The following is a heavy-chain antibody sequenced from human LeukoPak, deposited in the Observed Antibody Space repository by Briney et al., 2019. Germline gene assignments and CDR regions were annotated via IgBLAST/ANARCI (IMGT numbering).Heavy chain of an antibody. CDR1: GYSVSGIFY. V-gene: IGHV4-38-2*02. CDR2: IYHSGGT. D-gene: IGHD7-27*01. J-gene: IGHJ4*02. CDR3: ARALGTSFDY. Sequence: SETLSLTCTVSGYSVSGIFYWGWIRQPPGKGLQWIGNIYHSGGTYYNPSLKSRVTISVDTSKNQFSLKLSSVTAADTAVFYCARALGTSFDYWGQGTLVTVSS.